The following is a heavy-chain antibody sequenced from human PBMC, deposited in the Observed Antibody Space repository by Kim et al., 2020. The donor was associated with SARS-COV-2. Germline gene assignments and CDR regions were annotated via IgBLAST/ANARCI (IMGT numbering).Heavy chain of an antibody. V-gene: IGHV3-15*01. CDR1: GFTLSKTW. CDR2: IKSIRDGGAS. Sequence: GGSLRLSCAASGFTLSKTWMTWVRQAPGKGLESVARIKSIRDGGASFYAAPVNDRFTISRRDSANTLYLQMNSLTTEDTAVYYCATDQGNSSSFYSFDYWGLGTLVTVSS. CDR3: ATDQGNSSSFYSFDY. D-gene: IGHD5-12*01. J-gene: IGHJ4*02.